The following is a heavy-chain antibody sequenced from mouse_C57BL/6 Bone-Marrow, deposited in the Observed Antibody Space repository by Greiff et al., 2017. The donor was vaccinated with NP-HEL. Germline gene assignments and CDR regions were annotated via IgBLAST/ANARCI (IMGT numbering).Heavy chain of an antibody. CDR3: AKPKYYGSSYGAMDY. CDR1: GFSLTSYG. CDR2: IWRGGST. D-gene: IGHD1-1*01. J-gene: IGHJ4*01. V-gene: IGHV2-5*01. Sequence: VQLQQSGPGLVQPSQSLSITCTVSGFSLTSYGVHWVRQSPGKGLEWLGVIWRGGSTDYNAAFMSRLSITKDNSKSQVFFKMNSLQADDTAIYYCAKPKYYGSSYGAMDYWGQGTSVTVSS.